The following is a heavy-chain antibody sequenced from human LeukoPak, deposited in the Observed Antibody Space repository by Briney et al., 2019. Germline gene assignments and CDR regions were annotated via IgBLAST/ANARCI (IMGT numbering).Heavy chain of an antibody. CDR2: IYYSGST. V-gene: IGHV4-59*08. Sequence: SETLSLTCTVSGGSISSYYWSWIRQRPGKGLEWIGYIYYSGSTNYNPSLKSRVTISVDTSKHQISLKLSSVTAADTAANDCARGPHTPDYWGQGTVVTVSS. CDR1: GGSISSYY. CDR3: ARGPHTPDY. D-gene: IGHD2-21*01. J-gene: IGHJ4*02.